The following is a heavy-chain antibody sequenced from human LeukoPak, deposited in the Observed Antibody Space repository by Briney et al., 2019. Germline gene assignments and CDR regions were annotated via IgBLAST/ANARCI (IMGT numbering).Heavy chain of an antibody. CDR3: TTESGVVVIVDY. CDR1: GGSFSGFY. J-gene: IGHJ4*02. D-gene: IGHD3-22*01. CDR2: IKSKTDGGTT. Sequence: ETLSLTCAVYGGSFSGFYWSWIRQAPGKGLEWVGRIKSKTDGGTTDYAAPVKGRFTISRDDSKNTLYLQMNSLKTEDTAVYYCTTESGVVVIVDYWGQGTLVTVSS. V-gene: IGHV3-15*01.